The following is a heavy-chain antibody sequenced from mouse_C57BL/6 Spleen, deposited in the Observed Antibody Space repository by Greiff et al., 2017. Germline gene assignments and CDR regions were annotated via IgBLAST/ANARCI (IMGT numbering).Heavy chain of an antibody. Sequence: EVKLVESGGGLVQPGGSMKLSCVASGFTFSNYWMNWVRQSPEKGLEWVAQIRLKSDNYATHYAESVKGRFTISRDDSKSSVYLQMNNLRAEETGIYYCTAPRWLNAMDDWGQGTSVTVSS. CDR1: GFTFSNYW. CDR2: IRLKSDNYAT. CDR3: TAPRWLNAMDD. V-gene: IGHV6-3*01. D-gene: IGHD2-3*01. J-gene: IGHJ4*01.